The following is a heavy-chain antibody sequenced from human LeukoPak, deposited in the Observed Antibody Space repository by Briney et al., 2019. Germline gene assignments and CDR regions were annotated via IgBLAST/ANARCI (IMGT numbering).Heavy chain of an antibody. CDR2: IYPGDSDT. D-gene: IGHD4-11*01. CDR3: ARRSDYPNFDFDY. Sequence: GESLKISCKGSGYSFTSYWIGWVRQMPGKGLEWMEIIYPGDSDTRYSPSFQGQVTISADKSISTAYLQWSSLKASDTAMYYCARRSDYPNFDFDYWGQGTLVTVSS. CDR1: GYSFTSYW. J-gene: IGHJ4*02. V-gene: IGHV5-51*01.